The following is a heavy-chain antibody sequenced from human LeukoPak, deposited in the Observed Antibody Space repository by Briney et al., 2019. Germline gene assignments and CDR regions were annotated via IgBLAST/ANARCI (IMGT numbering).Heavy chain of an antibody. CDR1: GFTFSSYG. Sequence: GGSLRLSCAASGFTFSSYGMHWVRQAPGKGLEWVAVISYDGSNKYYADSAKGRFTISRDNSKNTLYLQMNSLRAEDTAVYYCAKDRVAGTWGYFDYWGQGTLVTVSS. J-gene: IGHJ4*02. D-gene: IGHD6-19*01. V-gene: IGHV3-30*18. CDR2: ISYDGSNK. CDR3: AKDRVAGTWGYFDY.